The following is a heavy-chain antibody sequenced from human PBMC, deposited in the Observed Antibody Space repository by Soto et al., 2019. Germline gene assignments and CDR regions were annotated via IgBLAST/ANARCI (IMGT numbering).Heavy chain of an antibody. CDR2: INHSGST. D-gene: IGHD6-13*01. V-gene: IGHV4-34*01. Sequence: SETLSLTCALYDGSFRGSYWSWIRQSPGKGLEWIGQINHSGSTSCNPSLKSRVTMSVDTYTNQFSLKLMSVTAADTAFYYCTRHEGGAAADRPLDYWGQGTLVTVSS. CDR1: DGSFRGSY. CDR3: TRHEGGAAADRPLDY. J-gene: IGHJ4*02.